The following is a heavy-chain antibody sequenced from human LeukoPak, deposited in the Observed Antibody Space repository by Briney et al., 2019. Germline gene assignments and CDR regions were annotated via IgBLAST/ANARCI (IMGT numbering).Heavy chain of an antibody. J-gene: IGHJ4*02. Sequence: ASVKVSCKASGYTFTNYAMNWVRQAPGQGLEWMGRIIPILGIANYAQKFQGRVTITADKSTSTAYMELSSLRSEDTAVYYCARPGRPDCSSTGCLPMFWGQGTLVTVSS. CDR1: GYTFTNYA. D-gene: IGHD2-2*01. CDR2: IIPILGIA. V-gene: IGHV1-69*04. CDR3: ARPGRPDCSSTGCLPMF.